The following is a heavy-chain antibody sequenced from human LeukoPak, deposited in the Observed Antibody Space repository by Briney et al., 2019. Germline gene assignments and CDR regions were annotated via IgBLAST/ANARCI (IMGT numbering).Heavy chain of an antibody. Sequence: GGSLRLSCAASGFTFTSYWLGWVRQAPGKGPEWVTNINGDGNEIYYVDSVKGRFTISRDTAEKSLYLQMNSLRAEDTAMYYCARFPPASMVGEGGYYYIDVEGKGTMVTVSS. CDR1: GFTFTSYW. D-gene: IGHD3-10*01. CDR3: ARFPPASMVGEGGYYYIDV. CDR2: INGDGNEI. V-gene: IGHV3-7*01. J-gene: IGHJ6*03.